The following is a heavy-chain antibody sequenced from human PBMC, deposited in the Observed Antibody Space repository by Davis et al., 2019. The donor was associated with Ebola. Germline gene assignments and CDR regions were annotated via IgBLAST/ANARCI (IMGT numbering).Heavy chain of an antibody. D-gene: IGHD1-26*01. Sequence: GESLKISCAASGFTFSSYAMNWVRQAPGKGLEWVSTITRSGAGAYYADSVKGRFTISRDNSKNTLYLQMNSLRAEDTAVYYCAKDSGNYFSFAAFDIWDQGTMVTVSS. CDR3: AKDSGNYFSFAAFDI. CDR2: ITRSGAGA. CDR1: GFTFSSYA. J-gene: IGHJ3*02. V-gene: IGHV3-23*01.